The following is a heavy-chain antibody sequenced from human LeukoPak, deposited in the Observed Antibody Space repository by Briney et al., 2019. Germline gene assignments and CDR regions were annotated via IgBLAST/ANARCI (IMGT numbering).Heavy chain of an antibody. D-gene: IGHD2-15*01. CDR3: ARDAGYCSGGSCSDLFDY. Sequence: GGSLRLSCAPSGFTFSSYWMSWVRQAPGKGLEWVANIKQDGSEKYYVDSVKGRFTISRDNAKNSLYLQMNSLRAEDTAVYYCARDAGYCSGGSCSDLFDYWGQGTLVTVSS. CDR2: IKQDGSEK. J-gene: IGHJ4*02. CDR1: GFTFSSYW. V-gene: IGHV3-7*01.